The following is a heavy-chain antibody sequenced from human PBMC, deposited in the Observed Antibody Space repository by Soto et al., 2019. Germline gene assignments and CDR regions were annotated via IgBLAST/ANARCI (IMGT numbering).Heavy chain of an antibody. Sequence: QVQLQESGPGLVKPSGTLSLTCAVSGGSISSSNWWSWVRQPPGKGLEWIGKIYHSGSTNYNPSLKSRVTISVDKSKNQFSLKLSSVTAADRAVYYCAGRARYNWNDDWFDPWGQGTLVTVSS. CDR3: AGRARYNWNDDWFDP. V-gene: IGHV4-4*02. J-gene: IGHJ5*02. D-gene: IGHD1-1*01. CDR1: GGSISSSNW. CDR2: IYHSGST.